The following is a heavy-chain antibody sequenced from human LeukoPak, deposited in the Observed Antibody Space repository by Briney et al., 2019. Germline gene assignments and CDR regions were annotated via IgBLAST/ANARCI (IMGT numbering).Heavy chain of an antibody. CDR1: GGSISSSNW. Sequence: PSGTLSLTCAVSGGSISSSNWWSWVRQPPGKGLEWIGEIYHSGSTNYNPSLKSRGTISVDTSNNQFSLKLSSVTAADTAVYYCASGTKNHQTWYGSGSYDYYFDYWGQGTLVTVSS. CDR2: IYHSGST. CDR3: ASGTKNHQTWYGSGSYDYYFDY. J-gene: IGHJ4*02. V-gene: IGHV4-4*02. D-gene: IGHD3-10*01.